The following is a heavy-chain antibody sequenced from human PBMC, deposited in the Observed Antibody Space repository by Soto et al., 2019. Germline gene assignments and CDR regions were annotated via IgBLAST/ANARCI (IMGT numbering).Heavy chain of an antibody. CDR2: IWYDGSNK. D-gene: IGHD3-10*01. Sequence: GGSLRLSCAASGFTFSSYGMHWVRQAPGKGLEWVAVIWYDGSNKYYADSVKGRFTISRDNSKNTLYLQMNSLRAEDTAVYYCARDRSGFEELSGIDVWGQGTTVTVSS. V-gene: IGHV3-33*01. CDR3: ARDRSGFEELSGIDV. J-gene: IGHJ6*02. CDR1: GFTFSSYG.